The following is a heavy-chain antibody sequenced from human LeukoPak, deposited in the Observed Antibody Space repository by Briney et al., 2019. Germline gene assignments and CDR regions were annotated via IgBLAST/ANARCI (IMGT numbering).Heavy chain of an antibody. V-gene: IGHV3-30*02. CDR2: IRYDGSNK. D-gene: IGHD6-13*01. Sequence: PGGSLRLSCAASGFTFSLFAMHWVRQAPGKGLEWVAFIRYDGSNKYYADSVKGRFTISRDNSKNTLYLQMNSLRAEDTAVYYCAKLGQQLVRSYYYYYMDVWGKGTTVTISS. CDR3: AKLGQQLVRSYYYYYMDV. CDR1: GFTFSLFA. J-gene: IGHJ6*03.